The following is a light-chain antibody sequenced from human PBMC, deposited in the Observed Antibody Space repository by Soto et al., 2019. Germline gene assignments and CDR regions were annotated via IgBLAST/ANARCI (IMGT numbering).Light chain of an antibody. CDR3: RQYNNSPPVT. J-gene: IGKJ4*01. CDR2: GAS. Sequence: EIVMTQSPATLAVSPGERATLSCRASESVSINLAWYQQKPGQAPRLLIYGASTRATGIPARFSGSGSGTEFTLTISSLQSEDFAVYYCRQYNNSPPVTFGGGTKVDI. V-gene: IGKV3-15*01. CDR1: ESVSIN.